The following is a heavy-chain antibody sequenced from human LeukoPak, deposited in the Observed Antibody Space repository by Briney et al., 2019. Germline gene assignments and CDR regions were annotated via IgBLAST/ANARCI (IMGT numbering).Heavy chain of an antibody. CDR3: ARGPMVRTNLFDY. J-gene: IGHJ4*02. V-gene: IGHV3-23*01. Sequence: PGGSLRLSCAASGFTFSSYAMSWVRQAPGKGLEWVSAFSGSGGSTYYVDSVKGRFTISRDNSKNTLYLQMNSLRAEDAAVYYCARGPMVRTNLFDYWGQGTLVTVSS. D-gene: IGHD3-10*01. CDR2: FSGSGGST. CDR1: GFTFSSYA.